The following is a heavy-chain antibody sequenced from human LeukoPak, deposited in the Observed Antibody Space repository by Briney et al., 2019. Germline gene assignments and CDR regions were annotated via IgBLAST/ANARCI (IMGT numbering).Heavy chain of an antibody. CDR1: GFTFSSYG. CDR2: IWYGGSNK. D-gene: IGHD3-3*01. J-gene: IGHJ4*02. Sequence: PGRSLRLSCAASGFTFSSYGMHWVRQAPGKGLVWVAVIWYGGSNKFYADSVKGRFTISRDNSKNTLYRQMDSLREQDTAVYYCARSLRIPLFWGQGTLVSVSS. V-gene: IGHV3-33*01. CDR3: ARSLRIPLF.